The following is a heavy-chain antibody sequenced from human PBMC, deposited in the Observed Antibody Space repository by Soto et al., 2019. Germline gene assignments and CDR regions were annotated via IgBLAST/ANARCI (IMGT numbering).Heavy chain of an antibody. CDR3: ARTALGWFDP. CDR2: IFYSGRSGST. D-gene: IGHD2-21*02. Sequence: QVQLQESGPGLVKPSETLSLTCSVSGGSISSYYWSWIRQPPGKGLEWIGYIFYSGRSGSTNYNPTLKSRAIISVDPSKNQFSLKMSSVTAADTAVYYCARTALGWFDPWGQGTLVTVSS. V-gene: IGHV4-59*01. CDR1: GGSISSYY. J-gene: IGHJ5*02.